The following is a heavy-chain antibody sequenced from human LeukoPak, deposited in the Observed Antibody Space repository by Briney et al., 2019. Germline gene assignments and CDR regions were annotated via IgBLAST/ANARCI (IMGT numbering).Heavy chain of an antibody. D-gene: IGHD3-10*01. V-gene: IGHV3-23*01. J-gene: IGHJ5*02. CDR3: AKGYYYGSLHP. CDR2: ISGSGGST. Sequence: TGGSLRLSCAASGFTFSSYAMSWVRQAPEKGLEWVSAISGSGGSTYYADSVKGRFTISRDNSKNTLYLQMNSLRAEDTAVYYCAKGYYYGSLHPWGQGTLVTVSS. CDR1: GFTFSSYA.